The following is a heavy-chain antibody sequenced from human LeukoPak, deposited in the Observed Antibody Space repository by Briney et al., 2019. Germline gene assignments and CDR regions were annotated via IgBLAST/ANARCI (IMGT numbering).Heavy chain of an antibody. CDR2: ISSSSSTI. CDR1: GFTFSSYS. Sequence: GGSLRLSCAASGFTFSSYSMNWVRQAPGKGLDWVSYISSSSSTIQYADSVKGRFTISRDNAKDSLHLQMNSLRAEDTAVYFCARSVFQGAFDIWGQGTLVTVSS. D-gene: IGHD5/OR15-5a*01. V-gene: IGHV3-48*01. J-gene: IGHJ3*02. CDR3: ARSVFQGAFDI.